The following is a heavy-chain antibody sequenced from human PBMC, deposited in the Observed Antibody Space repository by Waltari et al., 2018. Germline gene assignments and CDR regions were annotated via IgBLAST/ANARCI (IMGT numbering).Heavy chain of an antibody. CDR3: ARQGAGKDY. CDR1: GFTFSSYS. CDR2: IKSSSSYI. Sequence: EVQLVESGGGLVKPGGSLRLSCAASGFTFSSYSMNWVRQAPGKGLEWVSSIKSSSSYIYYADSVKGRSTISRDNAKNSLYLQMNSLRAEDTAVYYCARQGAGKDYWGQGTLVTVSS. V-gene: IGHV3-21*01. J-gene: IGHJ4*02. D-gene: IGHD6-13*01.